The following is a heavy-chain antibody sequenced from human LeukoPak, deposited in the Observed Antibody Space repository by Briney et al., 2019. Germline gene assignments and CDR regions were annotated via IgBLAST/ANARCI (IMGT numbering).Heavy chain of an antibody. CDR2: TYYRSKWYN. V-gene: IGHV6-1*01. Sequence: SQTLSLTCAISGDSVSSNSAAWNWIRQSPSRGLEWLGRTYYRSKWYNDYAVSVKSRITINPDTSKNQFSLQLNSVTPEDTAEYYCARTVAGTGIDYYYGMDVWGQGTTVTVSS. J-gene: IGHJ6*02. CDR3: ARTVAGTGIDYYYGMDV. CDR1: GDSVSSNSAA. D-gene: IGHD6-19*01.